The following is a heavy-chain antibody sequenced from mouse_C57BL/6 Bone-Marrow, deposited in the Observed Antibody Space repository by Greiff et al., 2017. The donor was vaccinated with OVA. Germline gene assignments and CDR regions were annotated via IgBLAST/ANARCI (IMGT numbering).Heavy chain of an antibody. V-gene: IGHV1-53*01. CDR3: AGDYYGSSPYYFDY. CDR1: GYTFTSYW. CDR2: INPSNGGT. D-gene: IGHD1-1*01. J-gene: IGHJ2*01. Sequence: QVQLQQPGTELVKPGASVKLSCKASGYTFTSYWLHRVKQRPGQGLEWIGNINPSNGGTNYNEKFKSKATLTVDKSSSTAYMQLSSLTSEDSAVYYCAGDYYGSSPYYFDYWGQGTTLTVSS.